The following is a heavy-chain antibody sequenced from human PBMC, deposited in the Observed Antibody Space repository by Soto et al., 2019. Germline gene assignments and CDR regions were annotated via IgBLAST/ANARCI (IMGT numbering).Heavy chain of an antibody. J-gene: IGHJ3*02. D-gene: IGHD3-22*01. CDR3: ARVVDYYDISGYYSGDAFDI. CDR1: GGSISSGGYY. V-gene: IGHV4-31*03. Sequence: QVQLQDSGPGLVKPSQTLSLTCTVSGGSISSGGYYWSWIRQHPGKGLGWFGHIHYSGSTYYNPHLKSRVTISVDTSKNLSSLKLSSVTAADTAVYYCARVVDYYDISGYYSGDAFDISCQGTMVAVSS. CDR2: IHYSGST.